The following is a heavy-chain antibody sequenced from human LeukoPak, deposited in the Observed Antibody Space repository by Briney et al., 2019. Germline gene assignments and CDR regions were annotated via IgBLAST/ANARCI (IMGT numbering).Heavy chain of an antibody. CDR3: ARVDIVGATHFDY. Sequence: GGSLRLSCAASGFTFSSYWMSWVRQAPGKGLEWVANIKQDGSEKYYVDSVKGRFTISRDNAKNSLYLQMNSLRAEDTAVYYCARVDIVGATHFDYWGQGTLVAVSS. D-gene: IGHD1-26*01. J-gene: IGHJ4*02. CDR2: IKQDGSEK. CDR1: GFTFSSYW. V-gene: IGHV3-7*01.